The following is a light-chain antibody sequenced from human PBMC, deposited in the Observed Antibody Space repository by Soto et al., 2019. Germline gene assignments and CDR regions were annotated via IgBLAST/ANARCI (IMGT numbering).Light chain of an antibody. CDR3: QQYDNLPPTWT. CDR2: DAS. CDR1: QDIATY. Sequence: DIQMTQSPSSLSASVGNRVTITCQASQDIATYLNWYQQKPGKAPNLLIYDASNLEPGVPSRFSGGGSGTHFTFTISNLQPEDIATYCCQQYDNLPPTWTFGQGTKVEIE. V-gene: IGKV1-33*01. J-gene: IGKJ1*01.